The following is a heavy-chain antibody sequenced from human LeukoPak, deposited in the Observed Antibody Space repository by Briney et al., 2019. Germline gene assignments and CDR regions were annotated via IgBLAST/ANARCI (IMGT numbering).Heavy chain of an antibody. J-gene: IGHJ4*02. Sequence: SGPALVKPTQTLTLTCTFSGFSLSTINMCVSWIRQPPGKALEWLALIYWDDDKRYSPSLKSRLTITKDTSKNQVVLTMTNMDPVDTATYYCAHIWGSGSYYRLIHYFDYWGQGTLVTVSS. CDR3: AHIWGSGSYYRLIHYFDY. CDR1: GFSLSTINMC. V-gene: IGHV2-5*08. CDR2: IYWDDDK. D-gene: IGHD3-10*01.